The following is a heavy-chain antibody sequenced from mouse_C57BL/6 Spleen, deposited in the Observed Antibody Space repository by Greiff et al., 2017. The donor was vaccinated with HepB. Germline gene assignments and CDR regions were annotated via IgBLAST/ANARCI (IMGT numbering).Heavy chain of an antibody. CDR2: IFPGSGST. D-gene: IGHD1-1*01. Sequence: QVQLQQSGPELVKPGASVKISCKASGYTFTDYYINWVKQRPGQGLEWIGWIFPGSGSTYYNEKFKGKATLTVDKSSSTAYMLLSSLTSEDSAVYFCARHYYGSSYGPAWFAYWGQGTLVTVSA. V-gene: IGHV1-75*01. CDR3: ARHYYGSSYGPAWFAY. J-gene: IGHJ3*01. CDR1: GYTFTDYY.